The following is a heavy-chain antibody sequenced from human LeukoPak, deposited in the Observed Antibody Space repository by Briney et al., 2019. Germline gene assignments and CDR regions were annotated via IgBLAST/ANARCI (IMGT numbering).Heavy chain of an antibody. D-gene: IGHD2-2*02. Sequence: SETLSLTCSVSGDSVSSGSYYWNWIRQPPGKGLGWIGYIHNSGNTKYNPSLKSRVIISVDTSRNQFSLKLTSVTAADTAVYYCARGARPDTAYNYFDPWGQGTLVTVSS. V-gene: IGHV4-61*01. J-gene: IGHJ5*02. CDR2: IHNSGNT. CDR1: GDSVSSGSYY. CDR3: ARGARPDTAYNYFDP.